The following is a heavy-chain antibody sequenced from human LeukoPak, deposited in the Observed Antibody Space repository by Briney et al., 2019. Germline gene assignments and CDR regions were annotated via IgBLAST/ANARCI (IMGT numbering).Heavy chain of an antibody. J-gene: IGHJ4*02. CDR2: IKEDGSEG. Sequence: GGTLRLSCAASGFTFRSYGMTWVRQAPGKGLECVATIKEDGSEGYYVDSVKGRFTISRDNAKNSVFLQMNNLRVEDTAMYYCARDSGGNDYWGQGLLVTVSS. D-gene: IGHD3-16*01. CDR3: ARDSGGNDY. V-gene: IGHV3-7*01. CDR1: GFTFRSYG.